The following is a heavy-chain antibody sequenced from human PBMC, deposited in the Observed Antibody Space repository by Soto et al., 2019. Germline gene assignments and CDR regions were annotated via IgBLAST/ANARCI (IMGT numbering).Heavy chain of an antibody. Sequence: QVQLVESGGGVVQPGRSLRLSCAASGFTFSSYGMHWVRQAPGKGLEWVAVISSDGSKKYYADSVKGRVTISRDNSKNTLYLQMNSLRAEDTAVYYCAKDPYSSSGTDACYFDYWGQGTLVTVSS. CDR1: GFTFSSYG. CDR3: AKDPYSSSGTDACYFDY. D-gene: IGHD6-6*01. V-gene: IGHV3-30*18. J-gene: IGHJ4*02. CDR2: ISSDGSKK.